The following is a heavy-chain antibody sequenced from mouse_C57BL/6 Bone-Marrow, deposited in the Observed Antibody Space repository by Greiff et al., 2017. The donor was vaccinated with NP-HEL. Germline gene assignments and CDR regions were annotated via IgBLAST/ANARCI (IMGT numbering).Heavy chain of an antibody. Sequence: QVQLQQSGAELVRPGTSVKVSCTASGYAFTNYLIEWVKQRPGQGLEWIGVINPGSGGTNYNEKFKGKATLTADKSSSTAYMQLSSLTSEDSAVYFCARGGIYYDYAWFAYWGQGTLVTVSA. CDR2: INPGSGGT. J-gene: IGHJ3*01. CDR1: GYAFTNYL. V-gene: IGHV1-54*01. D-gene: IGHD2-4*01. CDR3: ARGGIYYDYAWFAY.